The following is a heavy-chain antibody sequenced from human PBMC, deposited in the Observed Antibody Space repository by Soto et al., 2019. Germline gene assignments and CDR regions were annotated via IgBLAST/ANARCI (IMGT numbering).Heavy chain of an antibody. J-gene: IGHJ4*02. V-gene: IGHV3-23*01. Sequence: EVHLLESAGGLVQPGGSLRISCAASGFVFSDYAMSWVRQAPGKGLEWLSAKSGDAHDTYYAASVKGRFTISRDNSKNTLYLQMDSLRVEDTARYYCVKDAPQPFSDWGRGTLVTVSS. CDR3: VKDAPQPFSD. CDR1: GFVFSDYA. CDR2: KSGDAHDT. D-gene: IGHD3-3*02.